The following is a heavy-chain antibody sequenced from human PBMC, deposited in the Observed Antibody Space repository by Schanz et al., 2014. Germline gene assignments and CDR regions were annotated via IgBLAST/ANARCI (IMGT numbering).Heavy chain of an antibody. CDR1: GFTFISYD. V-gene: IGHV3-48*01. CDR2: ISGSSSTK. CDR3: ARDYESDLSSPRHDAFDV. J-gene: IGHJ3*01. Sequence: AQLVESGGGVVQPGRSLRLSCVASGFTFISYDIHWVRQAPGKGLEWVSYISGSSSTKYYADSVKGRFTISRDNGKKSLYLQRNSVRAEDTAVYFCARDYESDLSSPRHDAFDVWGQGTVVTVSS. D-gene: IGHD3-22*01.